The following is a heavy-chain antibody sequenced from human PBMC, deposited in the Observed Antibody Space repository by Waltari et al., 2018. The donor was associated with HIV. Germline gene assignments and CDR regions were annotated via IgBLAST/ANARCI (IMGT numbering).Heavy chain of an antibody. CDR2: TYHRSKWFQ. CDR1: GDGVSSDSSA. D-gene: IGHD4-4*01. V-gene: IGHV6-1*02. Sequence: HVQLLQSGPGLVTSSQTLSITCAISGDGVSSDSSAWHGIRLSPSGRLEWLGRTYHRSKWFQLYAPSVRGRIRVDVDTSVNHFSLHLDSVTPDDTAVYYCARDSNGLDYWGQGTVVTVSS. CDR3: ARDSNGLDY. J-gene: IGHJ4*02.